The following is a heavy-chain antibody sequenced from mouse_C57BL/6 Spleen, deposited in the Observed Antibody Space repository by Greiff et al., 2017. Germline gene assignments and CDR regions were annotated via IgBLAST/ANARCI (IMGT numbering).Heavy chain of an antibody. CDR3: ARGYHGGGFAY. CDR1: GYTFTSYW. V-gene: IGHV1-61*01. CDR2: IYPSDSET. Sequence: QVQLQQPGAELVRPGSSVKLSCKASGYTFTSYWMDWVKQRPGQGLEWIGNIYPSDSETHYNQKFKDKATLTVDKSSSTAYMQLSSLTSEDSAVYYCARGYHGGGFAYWGQGTLVTVSA. D-gene: IGHD2-14*01. J-gene: IGHJ3*01.